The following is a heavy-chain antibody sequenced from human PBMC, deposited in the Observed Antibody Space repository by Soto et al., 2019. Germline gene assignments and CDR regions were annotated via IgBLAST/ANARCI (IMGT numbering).Heavy chain of an antibody. Sequence: QVQLVQSGAEVKKPGSSVKVSCKASGGTFSPYTINWVRQAPGHGLEWMGRIIPFHGVTNYAQKFQARVTITADKSTGTAYMERSGLRFEDTAMYYCTRHWEITVSTWSFGGFWGRGTLVTVSS. D-gene: IGHD3-10*01. V-gene: IGHV1-69*02. CDR2: IIPFHGVT. CDR3: TRHWEITVSTWSFGGF. J-gene: IGHJ4*02. CDR1: GGTFSPYT.